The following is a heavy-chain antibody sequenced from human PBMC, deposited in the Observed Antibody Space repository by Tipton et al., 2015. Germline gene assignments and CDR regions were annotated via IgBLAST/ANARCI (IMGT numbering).Heavy chain of an antibody. J-gene: IGHJ4*02. V-gene: IGHV3-33*01. CDR2: LWNDGSNK. Sequence: SGFTFSSYGMHWVRQAPGKGLEWVAGLWNDGSNKYYADSVKGRFTISRDNSKNTLYPQMNSLRVEDTAVYFCASDYCSSTTCFGFFDYWGQGTLVTVSS. D-gene: IGHD2-2*01. CDR3: ASDYCSSTTCFGFFDY. CDR1: GFTFSSYG.